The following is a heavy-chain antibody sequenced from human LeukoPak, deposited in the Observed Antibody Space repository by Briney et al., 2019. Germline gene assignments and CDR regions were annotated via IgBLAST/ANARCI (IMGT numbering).Heavy chain of an antibody. J-gene: IGHJ4*02. D-gene: IGHD6-19*01. CDR3: ACKDIEVAGFDY. Sequence: QSGGSLRLSCAASGFTFSSYAINWVRQAPGKGLEWVSVISGSGGSTYYADSVKGRFTISRDNSKNTLYLQMNSLRAEDTAVYYCACKDIEVAGFDYWGQGTLVTVSS. CDR2: ISGSGGST. V-gene: IGHV3-23*01. CDR1: GFTFSSYA.